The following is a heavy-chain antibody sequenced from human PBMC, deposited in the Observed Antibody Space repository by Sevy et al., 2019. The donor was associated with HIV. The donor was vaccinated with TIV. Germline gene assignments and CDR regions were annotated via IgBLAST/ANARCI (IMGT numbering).Heavy chain of an antibody. V-gene: IGHV3-33*01. D-gene: IGHD2-8*01. CDR3: ARGGYCTNGVCYGSIDY. CDR2: IWDDGRKK. Sequence: GESLKISCAASGFTFRSFGMHWVRQAPGKGLEWVAVIWDDGRKKYYADSVKSRFTISRDNSKNTLYLQMNSLRAEDTAVYYCARGGYCTNGVCYGSIDYWGQGTLVTVSS. CDR1: GFTFRSFG. J-gene: IGHJ4*02.